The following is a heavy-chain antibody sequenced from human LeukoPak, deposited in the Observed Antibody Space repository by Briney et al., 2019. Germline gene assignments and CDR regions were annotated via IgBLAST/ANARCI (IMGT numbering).Heavy chain of an antibody. J-gene: IGHJ4*02. CDR3: AKERGYGYNHIDY. V-gene: IGHV3-23*01. D-gene: IGHD5-24*01. CDR2: ISGSGGST. CDR1: GFPFSSYA. Sequence: GGSLRLSCEAPGFPFSSYAMNWVRQAPGKGLEWVSTISGSGGSTYYADSVKGRFTISRDKSKNTVYLQMNSLRAEDTAVYYCAKERGYGYNHIDYWGQGTLVTVSS.